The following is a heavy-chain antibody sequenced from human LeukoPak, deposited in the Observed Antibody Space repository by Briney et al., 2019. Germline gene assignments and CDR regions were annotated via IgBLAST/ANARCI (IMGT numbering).Heavy chain of an antibody. CDR2: ISAYNGNT. Sequence: ASVKVSCKASGYTFTSYGISWVRQAPGQGLEWMGWISAYNGNTNYAQKLQGRVTMTTDTSTSTAYMELRGLRSDDTAVYYCARGGSYSSGWLYWYFDLWGRGTLVTVSS. D-gene: IGHD6-19*01. CDR1: GYTFTSYG. CDR3: ARGGSYSSGWLYWYFDL. J-gene: IGHJ2*01. V-gene: IGHV1-18*01.